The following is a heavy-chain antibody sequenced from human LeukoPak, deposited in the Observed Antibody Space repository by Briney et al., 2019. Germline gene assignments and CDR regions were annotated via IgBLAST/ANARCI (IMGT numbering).Heavy chain of an antibody. CDR3: AKEMIVGAYTGYYYGMDV. CDR1: GFTFDDYT. J-gene: IGHJ6*02. D-gene: IGHD1-26*01. V-gene: IGHV3-43*01. Sequence: GGSLRLSCAASGFTFDDYTMHWVRQAPGKGLEWVSLISWDGGSTYYADSVKGRFTISRDNSKNSLYLQMNSLRTEDTALYYCAKEMIVGAYTGYYYGMDVWGQGTTVTVSS. CDR2: ISWDGGST.